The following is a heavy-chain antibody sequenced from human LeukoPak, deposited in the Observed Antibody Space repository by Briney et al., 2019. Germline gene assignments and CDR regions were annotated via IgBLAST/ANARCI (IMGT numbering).Heavy chain of an antibody. CDR1: GFTFSSYE. CDR2: ISSSGSTI. Sequence: GGSLRLSCAASGFTFSSYEVNWVRQAPGKGLEWVSYISSSGSTIYYADSVKGRFTISRDNAKNSLYLQMNSLRAEDTAVYYCARGQRRVVPAAIKFSWFDPWGQGTLVTVSS. D-gene: IGHD2-2*02. V-gene: IGHV3-48*03. CDR3: ARGQRRVVPAAIKFSWFDP. J-gene: IGHJ5*02.